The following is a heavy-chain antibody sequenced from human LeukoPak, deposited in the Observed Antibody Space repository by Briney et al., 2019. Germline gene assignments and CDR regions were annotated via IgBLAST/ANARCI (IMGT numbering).Heavy chain of an antibody. Sequence: SVKVSCKASGGTFSSYAISWVRQAPGQGLEWMGGIIPIFGTANYAQKFQSRVTITADESTSPAYMELSSLRSEDTAVYYCARHRCSSTSCQFKGYYMDVWGKGTTVTVSS. CDR2: IIPIFGTA. V-gene: IGHV1-69*13. CDR1: GGTFSSYA. CDR3: ARHRCSSTSCQFKGYYMDV. J-gene: IGHJ6*03. D-gene: IGHD2-2*01.